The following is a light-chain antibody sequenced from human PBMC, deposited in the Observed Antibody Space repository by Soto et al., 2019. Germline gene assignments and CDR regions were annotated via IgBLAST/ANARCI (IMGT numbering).Light chain of an antibody. V-gene: IGKV1-5*03. CDR1: QSISGW. Sequence: DIQMTQSPSTLSASLGDRVIITCRASQSISGWLAWYQQKPGIAPKLLIYKASTLQDGVQPRFSGSGFGTEFTLTISSLQPDDCGLYYCQQYDVYSTFGQGTKV. CDR3: QQYDVYST. CDR2: KAS. J-gene: IGKJ1*01.